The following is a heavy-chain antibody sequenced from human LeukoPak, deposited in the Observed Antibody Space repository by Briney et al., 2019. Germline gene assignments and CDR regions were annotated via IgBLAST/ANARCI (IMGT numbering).Heavy chain of an antibody. CDR3: ARQVVAVAGTRYFDY. V-gene: IGHV4-59*08. J-gene: IGHJ4*02. Sequence: SETLSLTCTVSGGSISSYYWSWIRQPPGKGLEWIGYIYYSGSTNYNPSLKSRVTISVDTSKNQFSLKLSSVTAADTAVYYCARQVVAVAGTRYFDYWGQGTLVTVSS. D-gene: IGHD6-19*01. CDR1: GGSISSYY. CDR2: IYYSGST.